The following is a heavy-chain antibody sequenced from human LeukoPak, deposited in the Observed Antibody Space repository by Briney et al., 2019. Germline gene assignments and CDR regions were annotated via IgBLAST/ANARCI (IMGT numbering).Heavy chain of an antibody. J-gene: IGHJ5*02. V-gene: IGHV1-18*01. CDR3: ARDRNYYDSSGYYSGWFGP. D-gene: IGHD3-22*01. CDR2: ISAYNGNT. CDR1: GYTFTSYG. Sequence: GASVKVSCKASGYTFTSYGISWVRQAPGQGLEWMGWISAYNGNTNYAQKLQGRVTMTTDTSTSTAYMELRSLRSDDTAVYYCARDRNYYDSSGYYSGWFGPWGQGTLVTVSS.